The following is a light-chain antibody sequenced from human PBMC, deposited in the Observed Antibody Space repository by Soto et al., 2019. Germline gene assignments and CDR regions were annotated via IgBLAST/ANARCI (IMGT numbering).Light chain of an antibody. CDR2: STS. Sequence: KVLTQSPGTLSMSPGERATLSCSASQSLSSSLAWYQQKPGQAPRLLIYSTSRRATGVPVRFTGSGSGTDFTLTISSLQSEDFGVYFCQQYDNWPWTFGQGTKVDIK. V-gene: IGKV3-15*01. CDR1: QSLSSS. J-gene: IGKJ1*01. CDR3: QQYDNWPWT.